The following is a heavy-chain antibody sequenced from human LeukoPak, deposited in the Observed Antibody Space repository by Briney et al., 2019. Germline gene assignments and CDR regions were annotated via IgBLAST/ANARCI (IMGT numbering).Heavy chain of an antibody. V-gene: IGHV3-43*01. CDR1: GFTFDDYT. CDR3: AKDKELRYFDWLFDLDY. CDR2: ISGDGGST. D-gene: IGHD3-9*01. Sequence: GGSLRLSCAASGFTFDDYTIHWVRQVPGKGLEWVSLISGDGGSTFYADSVKGRFTISRDNSKNTLYLQLNSLRAEDTAVYYCAKDKELRYFDWLFDLDYWGQGTLVTVSS. J-gene: IGHJ4*02.